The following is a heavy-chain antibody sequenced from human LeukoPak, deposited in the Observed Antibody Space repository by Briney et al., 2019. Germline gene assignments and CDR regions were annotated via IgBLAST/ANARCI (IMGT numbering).Heavy chain of an antibody. V-gene: IGHV3-7*01. J-gene: IGHJ4*02. CDR3: ARDGRQWLVTRSFDY. D-gene: IGHD6-19*01. Sequence: GGSLRLSCAASGFTFSSYWMSWVRQAPGKGLEWVANIKEDGSEKYYVDSVRGRFTISRDNAQNSLYLQMNSLRAEDTAVYYCARDGRQWLVTRSFDYWGQGTLVTVSS. CDR1: GFTFSSYW. CDR2: IKEDGSEK.